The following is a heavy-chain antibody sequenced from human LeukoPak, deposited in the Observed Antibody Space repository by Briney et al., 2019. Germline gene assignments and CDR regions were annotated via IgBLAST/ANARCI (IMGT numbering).Heavy chain of an antibody. CDR2: INAGNGNT. CDR1: GGTFSSYA. D-gene: IGHD1-1*01. Sequence: ASVKVSCKASGGTFSSYAISWVRQAPGQGLEWMGWINAGNGNTKYSQKFQGRVTITRDTSASTAYMELSSLRSEDTAVYYCASLEGERGWGQGTLVTVSS. J-gene: IGHJ4*02. V-gene: IGHV1-3*01. CDR3: ASLEGERG.